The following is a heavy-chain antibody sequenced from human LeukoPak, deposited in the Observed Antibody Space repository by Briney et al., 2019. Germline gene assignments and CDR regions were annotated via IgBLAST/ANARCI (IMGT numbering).Heavy chain of an antibody. Sequence: GGSLRLSCAASGFTVITNDMTWVRQAPGKGLDWVSVLYSDGNTKYADSVQGRFTSSRDNSKNTLYLEMNSLSPDDTAVYYCARGVEPLAANTLAYWGQGTLVTVSS. V-gene: IGHV3-53*01. CDR1: GFTVITND. CDR3: ARGVEPLAANTLAY. CDR2: LYSDGNT. D-gene: IGHD1-14*01. J-gene: IGHJ4*02.